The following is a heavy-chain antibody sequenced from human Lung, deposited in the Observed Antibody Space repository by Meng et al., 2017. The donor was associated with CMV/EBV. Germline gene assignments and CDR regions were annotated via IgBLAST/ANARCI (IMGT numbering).Heavy chain of an antibody. V-gene: IGHV3-48*03. CDR3: ARTIAAAPYYFDY. CDR2: ISSSGSTI. Sequence: GGSXRLXXAASGFTFSSYEMNWVRQAPGKGLEWVSYISSSGSTIYYADSVKGRFTISRDNAKNSLYLQMNSLRAEDTAVYYCARTIAAAPYYFDYWGQGTLVTVSS. D-gene: IGHD6-13*01. CDR1: GFTFSSYE. J-gene: IGHJ4*02.